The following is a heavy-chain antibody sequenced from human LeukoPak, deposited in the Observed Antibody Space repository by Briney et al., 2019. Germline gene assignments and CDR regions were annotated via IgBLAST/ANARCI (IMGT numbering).Heavy chain of an antibody. CDR1: GFTFDDYA. Sequence: GGSLRLSCAASGFTFDDYAMHWVRQAPGKGLEWVSGISWNSGSIGYADSVKGRFTISRDNAKNSLYLQMNSLRAEDTAVYYCATSGYTEYYFDYWGQGTLVTVSS. CDR3: ATSGYTEYYFDY. J-gene: IGHJ4*02. CDR2: ISWNSGSI. V-gene: IGHV3-9*01. D-gene: IGHD3-22*01.